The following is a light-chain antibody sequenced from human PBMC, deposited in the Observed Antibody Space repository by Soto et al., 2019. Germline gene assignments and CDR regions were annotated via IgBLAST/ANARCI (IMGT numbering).Light chain of an antibody. V-gene: IGLV2-14*01. CDR3: SSYRSTNTRV. CDR1: SSDVGGYNY. Sequence: QSALTQPASVSGSPGQSITISCTGTSSDVGGYNYVSWYQQHPGKAPKLMIYEVSHRPSGVSDRFSGSKSGNTASLTISGLQAEDEADYYCSSYRSTNTRVFSGGTKLTVL. J-gene: IGLJ3*02. CDR2: EVS.